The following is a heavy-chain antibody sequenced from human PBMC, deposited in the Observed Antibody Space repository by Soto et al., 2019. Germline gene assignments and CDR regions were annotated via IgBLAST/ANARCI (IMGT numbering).Heavy chain of an antibody. V-gene: IGHV1-69*01. D-gene: IGHD2-2*01. J-gene: IGHJ5*02. CDR1: GGTFSSYA. CDR2: IIPIFGTA. Sequence: QVQLVQSGAEVKKPGSSVKVSCKASGGTFSSYAISWVRQAPGQGLEWMGGIIPIFGTANYAQKFQGRVTIPADESTSTAYMELSSLRSEDTAVYYCARSRGYCSSTSCCSLVLAWFDPWGQGTLVTVSS. CDR3: ARSRGYCSSTSCCSLVLAWFDP.